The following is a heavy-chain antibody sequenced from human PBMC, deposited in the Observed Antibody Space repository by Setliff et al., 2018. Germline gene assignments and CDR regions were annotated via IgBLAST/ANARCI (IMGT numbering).Heavy chain of an antibody. V-gene: IGHV4-59*08. J-gene: IGHJ4*02. CDR2: IHPWGGSSEST. CDR3: ARGLHSGTYWGTRPLGLDY. Sequence: SETLSLTCAVSGGPTIGYYWTWIRQAPGKGLEWIGYIHPWGGSSESTNYSPSLKSRITISLDKSKGQFSLKLTSVTVADTAVYYCARGLHSGTYWGTRPLGLDYWGQGSLVTVSS. CDR1: GGPTIGYY. D-gene: IGHD1-26*01.